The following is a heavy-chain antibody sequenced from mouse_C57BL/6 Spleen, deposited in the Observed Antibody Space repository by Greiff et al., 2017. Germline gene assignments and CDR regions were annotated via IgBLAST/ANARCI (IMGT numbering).Heavy chain of an antibody. CDR3: TRGRLLRAMDY. D-gene: IGHD1-1*01. J-gene: IGHJ4*01. CDR1: GFTFSSYA. CDR2: ISSGGDYI. Sequence: EVKVVESGEGLVKPGGSLKLSCAASGFTFSSYAMSWVRQTPEKRLEWVAYISSGGDYIYYADTVKGRFPISRDNARNTLYLQMSSLKSEDTAMYYCTRGRLLRAMDYWGQGTSVTVAS. V-gene: IGHV5-9-1*02.